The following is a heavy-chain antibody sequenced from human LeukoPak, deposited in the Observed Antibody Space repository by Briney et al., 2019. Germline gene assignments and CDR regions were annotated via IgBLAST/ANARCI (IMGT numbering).Heavy chain of an antibody. J-gene: IGHJ4*02. Sequence: SETPSLTCTVSGGSTCVYYWSWIRQPPGKGLECIGYISYSGRNNYHPSLKSRVSISVDTSKNQFSLKLSSVTAADTAVYFCARALTGTTGYFDCWGQGTLVTVSS. CDR2: ISYSGRN. V-gene: IGHV4-59*01. D-gene: IGHD1-20*01. CDR3: ARALTGTTGYFDC. CDR1: GGSTCVYY.